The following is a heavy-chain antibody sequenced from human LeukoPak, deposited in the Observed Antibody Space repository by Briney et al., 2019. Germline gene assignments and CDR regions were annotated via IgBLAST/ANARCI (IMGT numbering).Heavy chain of an antibody. CDR3: ARDREVLGGGGGFDI. Sequence: SQTLSLTCAVSGDTVSTNNAAWTWIRQSPSKGLEWLGRTYHRSRWYSDYAVSVRSRITIKADTSKNQFSLQLNSVTPEDTAVYYWARDREVLGGGGGFDIWGRGTMVTVSS. CDR2: TYHRSRWYS. CDR1: GDTVSTNNAA. D-gene: IGHD2/OR15-2a*01. J-gene: IGHJ3*02. V-gene: IGHV6-1*01.